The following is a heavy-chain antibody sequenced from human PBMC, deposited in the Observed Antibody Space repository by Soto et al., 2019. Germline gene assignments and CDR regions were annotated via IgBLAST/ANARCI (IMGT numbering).Heavy chain of an antibody. CDR3: VDPPTSDY. CDR1: GFTFSNYD. J-gene: IGHJ4*02. V-gene: IGHV3-23*01. Sequence: EVQLLESGGGLVQPGGSLRLSCAASGFTFSNYDMSWVRQVPGKGLEWVSGISGSGGSTYYADSVKGRFTISRDHSKNTLYLQMNSLRAEATAVYYCVDPPTSDYWGQGTLVTVSS. CDR2: ISGSGGST.